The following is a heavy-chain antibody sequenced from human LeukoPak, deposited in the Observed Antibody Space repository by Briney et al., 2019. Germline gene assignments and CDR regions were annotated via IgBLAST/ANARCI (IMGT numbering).Heavy chain of an antibody. CDR1: GGSISSYY. D-gene: IGHD3-10*01. Sequence: PSETLSLTCTVSGGSISSYYWSWIRQPPGKGLEWIGYIYYSGSTNYNPPLKSRVTISVDTSKNQFSLKLSSVTPADTAVYYCARGGYYGSGNDFRFDPWGQGTLVTVSS. J-gene: IGHJ5*02. CDR2: IYYSGST. CDR3: ARGGYYGSGNDFRFDP. V-gene: IGHV4-59*01.